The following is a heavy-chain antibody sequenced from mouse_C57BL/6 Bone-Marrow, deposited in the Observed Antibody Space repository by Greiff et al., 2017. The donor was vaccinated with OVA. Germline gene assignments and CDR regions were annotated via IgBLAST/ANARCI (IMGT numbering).Heavy chain of an antibody. CDR2: IYPGDGDT. Sequence: QVQLKQSGAELVKPGASVKISCKASGYAFSSYWMNWVKQRPGKGLEWIGQIYPGDGDTNYNGKFKGKATLTADKSSSTAYMQLSSLTSEDSAVYFWARPSIYDGYFAWFAYWGQGTLVTVSA. V-gene: IGHV1-80*01. CDR3: ARPSIYDGYFAWFAY. J-gene: IGHJ3*01. CDR1: GYAFSSYW. D-gene: IGHD2-3*01.